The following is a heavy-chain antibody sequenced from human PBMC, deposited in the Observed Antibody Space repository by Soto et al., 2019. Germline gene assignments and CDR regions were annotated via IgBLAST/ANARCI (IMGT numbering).Heavy chain of an antibody. CDR2: IYYSGST. CDR1: GGAVSSGSYY. D-gene: IGHD3-9*01. J-gene: IGHJ4*02. CDR3: ARTNDILTGPFDY. V-gene: IGHV4-61*01. Sequence: SETLSLTCTVSGGAVSSGSYYWSWIRQPPGKGLEWIGYIYYSGSTNYNPSLKSRVTISVDTSKNQFSLKLSSVTAADTAVYYCARTNDILTGPFDYWGQGTLVTGSS.